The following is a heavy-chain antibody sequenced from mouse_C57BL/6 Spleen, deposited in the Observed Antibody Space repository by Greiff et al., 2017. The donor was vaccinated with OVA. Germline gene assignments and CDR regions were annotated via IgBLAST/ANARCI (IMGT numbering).Heavy chain of an antibody. V-gene: IGHV5-6*01. CDR1: GFTFSSYG. CDR3: ARQGGYYGSSYYYAMDY. D-gene: IGHD1-1*01. Sequence: EVMLVESGGDLVKPGGSLKLSCAASGFTFSSYGMSWVRQTPDKRLEWVATISSGGSYTYYPDSVKGRFTISRDNAKNTLYLQMSSLKSEDTAMYYCARQGGYYGSSYYYAMDYWGQGTSVTVSS. CDR2: ISSGGSYT. J-gene: IGHJ4*01.